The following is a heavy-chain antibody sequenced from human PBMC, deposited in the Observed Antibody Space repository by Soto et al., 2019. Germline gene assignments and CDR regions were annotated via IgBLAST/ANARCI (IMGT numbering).Heavy chain of an antibody. CDR1: SFTFTIYG. J-gene: IGHJ6*02. Sequence: QVQLVQSGAEVKKPGASVMVSCKASSFTFTIYGITWVRQAPGQGLEWMGWINPYNGNTNYAQKFQDRVTMTTDTSTTTGYMELRSLRSDDTAVYYCARVVAAAPVYYGMDVWGQGTTVTVSS. D-gene: IGHD2-15*01. CDR3: ARVVAAAPVYYGMDV. V-gene: IGHV1-18*01. CDR2: INPYNGNT.